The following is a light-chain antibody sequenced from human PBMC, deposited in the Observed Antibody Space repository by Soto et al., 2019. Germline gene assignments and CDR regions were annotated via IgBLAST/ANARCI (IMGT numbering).Light chain of an antibody. V-gene: IGKV3-11*01. CDR2: DAS. J-gene: IGKJ2*01. CDR1: QSVSSY. CDR3: QQRFNGPQFT. Sequence: EIVLTQSPATLSLSPGERATLSCRASQSVSSYLAWYQQKPGQAPRLLIYDASNRATGIPARFSGGGSRTAFTPTISSLEPDDFAVYYCQQRFNGPQFTFGKGTKLEIK.